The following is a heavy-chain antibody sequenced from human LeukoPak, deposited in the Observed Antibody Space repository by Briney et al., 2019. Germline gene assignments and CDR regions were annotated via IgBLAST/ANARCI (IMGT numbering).Heavy chain of an antibody. V-gene: IGHV3-23*01. J-gene: IGHJ6*02. CDR1: ELTFSTYP. D-gene: IGHD5-24*01. Sequence: QPGGSLRLSCVGSELTFSTYPMSWVRQAPGKGLEGVSAISGSGGTTFYADSVKGRLSISRDNSKNTLFLQMSSLRAEDAAVYYCATRGREGYNANYYGMDVWGQGTTVTVSS. CDR2: ISGSGGTT. CDR3: ATRGREGYNANYYGMDV.